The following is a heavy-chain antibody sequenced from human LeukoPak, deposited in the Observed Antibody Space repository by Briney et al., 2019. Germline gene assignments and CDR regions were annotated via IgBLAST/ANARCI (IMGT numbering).Heavy chain of an antibody. Sequence: GGSLRLSCAASGFTFSSYWMSWVRQAPGKGLEWVGQISQDGSEKYYGDSVRGRFTFSRDNAKKSLYLQMNSLRAEDTAVYYCARPRRMYGSGSYAFDIWGQGTMVTVSS. CDR3: ARPRRMYGSGSYAFDI. CDR2: ISQDGSEK. CDR1: GFTFSSYW. J-gene: IGHJ3*02. D-gene: IGHD3-10*01. V-gene: IGHV3-7*01.